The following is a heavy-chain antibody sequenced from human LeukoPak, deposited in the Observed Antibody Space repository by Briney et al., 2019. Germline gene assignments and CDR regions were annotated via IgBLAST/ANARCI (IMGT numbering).Heavy chain of an antibody. Sequence: GGSLRLSCAPSGFTFRDYYMSWIRQAPAKGREWVAYLSSSGNIIEYADSVKGRFNNSRDNAKNSLYLHMNSLRAKDTAVYYCARDLSDPLVCTIARATPSYNCMDVWGQGTTVTVSS. V-gene: IGHV3-11*01. CDR1: GFTFRDYY. CDR2: LSSSGNII. D-gene: IGHD5/OR15-5a*01. J-gene: IGHJ6*02. CDR3: ARDLSDPLVCTIARATPSYNCMDV.